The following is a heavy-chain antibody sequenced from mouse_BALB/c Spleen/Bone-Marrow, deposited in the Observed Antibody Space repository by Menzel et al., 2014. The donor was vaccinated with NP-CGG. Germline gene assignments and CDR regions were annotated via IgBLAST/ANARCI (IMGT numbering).Heavy chain of an antibody. CDR3: ASRDSSGYVPDY. Sequence: VQVVESGAELVKPGASVKLSCKTSGYTFTSYWIQWVKQRPGQGLGWIGEIFPGTGTTYYNEKFKGKATLTIDTSSSPAYMQPSSLTSEDSAVYFCASRDSSGYVPDYWGQGTTLTVSS. V-gene: IGHV1S132*01. CDR2: IFPGTGTT. D-gene: IGHD3-2*01. CDR1: GYTFTSYW. J-gene: IGHJ2*01.